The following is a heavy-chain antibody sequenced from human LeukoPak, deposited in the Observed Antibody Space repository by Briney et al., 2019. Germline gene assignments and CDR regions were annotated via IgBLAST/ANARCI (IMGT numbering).Heavy chain of an antibody. Sequence: SETLSLTCAVYGGSFSGYYWSWIRQPPGKGLEWIGEINHSGSTNYNPSLKSRVTISVDTSKNQFSLKLSSVTAADTAVYYCVRGASGYYPSHYWGQGTLVTVSS. J-gene: IGHJ4*02. CDR2: INHSGST. V-gene: IGHV4-34*01. CDR3: VRGASGYYPSHY. CDR1: GGSFSGYY. D-gene: IGHD3-22*01.